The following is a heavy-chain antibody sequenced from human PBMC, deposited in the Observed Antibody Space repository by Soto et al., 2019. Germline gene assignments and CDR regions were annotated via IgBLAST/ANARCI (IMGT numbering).Heavy chain of an antibody. CDR2: IYYSAST. V-gene: IGHV4-31*03. CDR3: AVVVYGDYSYYIDV. J-gene: IGHJ6*03. D-gene: IGHD4-17*01. CDR1: GCSISSGVYY. Sequence: QVQLQESGPGLVKPSQTLSLTCTVSGCSISSGVYYWSWIRQHPGKGLEWIGYIYYSASTYYNPSLTSGVTISVDTSKNQLSLKLSSVTAADTAVYYCAVVVYGDYSYYIDVWGKGTTVTVSS.